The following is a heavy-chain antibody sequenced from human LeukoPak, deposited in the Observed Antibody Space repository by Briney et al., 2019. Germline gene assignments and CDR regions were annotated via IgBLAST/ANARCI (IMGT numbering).Heavy chain of an antibody. Sequence: SETLSLTCTVSGGSISTFYWSWIRQPAGKGLEWIGHIYTRGSTNYSPSLKSRVTMSVDTSKNQFSLKLSSVTAADTAVYYCARGLGRIAAAAWFDPWGQGTLVTVSS. J-gene: IGHJ5*02. D-gene: IGHD6-13*01. CDR3: ARGLGRIAAAAWFDP. CDR1: GGSISTFY. CDR2: IYTRGST. V-gene: IGHV4-4*07.